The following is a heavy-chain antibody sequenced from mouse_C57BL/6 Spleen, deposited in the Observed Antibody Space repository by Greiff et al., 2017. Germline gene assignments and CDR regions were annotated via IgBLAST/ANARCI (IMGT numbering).Heavy chain of an antibody. CDR2: INPSSGYT. V-gene: IGHV1-4*01. CDR1: GYTFTSYT. J-gene: IGHJ4*01. CDR3: ARFEDDSSMDY. D-gene: IGHD1-1*01. Sequence: LVESGAELVRPGASVKMSCKASGYTFTSYTMHWVKQRPGQGLEWIGYINPSSGYTKYNQKFKAKATLTADKSSSTAYMQLSRLTSEDSAVXSSARFEDDSSMDYWGQGTTVTVSS.